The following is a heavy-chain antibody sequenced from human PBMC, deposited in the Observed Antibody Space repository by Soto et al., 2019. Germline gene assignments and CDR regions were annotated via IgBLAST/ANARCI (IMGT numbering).Heavy chain of an antibody. D-gene: IGHD3-3*01. CDR2: ISSSSSYI. J-gene: IGHJ6*02. V-gene: IGHV3-21*01. Sequence: PGGSLRLSCAASGFTFSSYSMNWVRQAPGKGLEWVSSISSSSSYIYYADSVKGRFTISRDNAKNSLYLQMNSLRAEDTAVYYCARAADFWSGYYRVRNYYYYGMDVWGQGTTVTVSS. CDR3: ARAADFWSGYYRVRNYYYYGMDV. CDR1: GFTFSSYS.